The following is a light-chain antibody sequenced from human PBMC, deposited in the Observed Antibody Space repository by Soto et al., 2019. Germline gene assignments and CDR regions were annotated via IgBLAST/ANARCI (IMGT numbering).Light chain of an antibody. CDR3: QQYNSYRK. J-gene: IGKJ1*01. Sequence: DIQMTQSPSTLSASVGDRVTITCRASQSISSWLAWYQQKPGKAPKLLIYDASSLESGVPSRFSGSGSGTEFTLTISSLQPDDFATYYCQQYNSYRKFGQGTQVEIK. CDR1: QSISSW. V-gene: IGKV1-5*01. CDR2: DAS.